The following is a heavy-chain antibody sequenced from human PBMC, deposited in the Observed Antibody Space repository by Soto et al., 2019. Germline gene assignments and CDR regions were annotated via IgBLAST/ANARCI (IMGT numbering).Heavy chain of an antibody. CDR3: VRDSVAKLSSR. Sequence: QVQLVQSGAEVKKPGSSVKVSCKASGGTFSSYRINWVRQAPGQGLEWVGGIVPIYRTADYAQKFQGRVTITADESARTPYMELRTLKSQDTAVYYCVRDSVAKLSSRWGQGTLVTVSS. D-gene: IGHD6-13*01. CDR2: IVPIYRTA. V-gene: IGHV1-69*01. CDR1: GGTFSSYR. J-gene: IGHJ4*02.